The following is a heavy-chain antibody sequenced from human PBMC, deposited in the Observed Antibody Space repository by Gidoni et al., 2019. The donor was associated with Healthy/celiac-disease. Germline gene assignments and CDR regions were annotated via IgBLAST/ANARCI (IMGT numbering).Heavy chain of an antibody. Sequence: EVQLVDSGGGLVQPGGSLRLSCAASGFPVSRNYMRWVRQAPGKGLEWVSVIYSGGSTYYADSVKGRFTISRHNSKNTLYLQMNSLRAEDTAVYYCARVLAGRDGLSADYWGQGTLVTVSS. V-gene: IGHV3-53*04. D-gene: IGHD3-9*01. CDR3: ARVLAGRDGLSADY. CDR1: GFPVSRNY. J-gene: IGHJ4*02. CDR2: IYSGGST.